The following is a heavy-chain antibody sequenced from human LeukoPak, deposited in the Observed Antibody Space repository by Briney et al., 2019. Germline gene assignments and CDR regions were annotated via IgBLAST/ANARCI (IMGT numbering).Heavy chain of an antibody. J-gene: IGHJ4*02. V-gene: IGHV1-2*02. Sequence: ASVKVSCNASGYTFTGYYMHWVRQAPGQGLEWMGWINPNSGGTNYAQKFQGRVTMTRDTSISTACMELSRLRSDDTAVYYCARRSYTGYSSSWSSDYDYWGQGTLVTVPS. CDR2: INPNSGGT. CDR3: ARRSYTGYSSSWSSDYDY. CDR1: GYTFTGYY. D-gene: IGHD6-13*01.